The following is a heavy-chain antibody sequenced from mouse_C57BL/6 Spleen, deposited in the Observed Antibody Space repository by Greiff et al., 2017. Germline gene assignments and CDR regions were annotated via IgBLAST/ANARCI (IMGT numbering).Heavy chain of an antibody. CDR2: IFPGSGST. V-gene: IGHV1-75*01. Sequence: VQLQQSGPELVKPGASVKISCKASGYTFTDYYINWVKQRPGQGLEWIGWIFPGSGSTYYNEKFKGKATLTVDKSSSTAYMLLSSLTSEDSAVYFCATLTTVVANWYCDVWGTGTTVTVSS. CDR1: GYTFTDYY. D-gene: IGHD1-1*01. CDR3: ATLTTVVANWYCDV. J-gene: IGHJ1*03.